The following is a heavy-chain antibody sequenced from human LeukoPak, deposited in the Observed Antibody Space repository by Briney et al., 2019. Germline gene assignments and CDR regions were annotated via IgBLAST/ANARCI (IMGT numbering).Heavy chain of an antibody. J-gene: IGHJ4*02. V-gene: IGHV3-23*01. CDR2: ISGSGGST. D-gene: IGHD3-22*01. CDR3: AKDGTPPIFYDSSGVDY. CDR1: GFTFSSYA. Sequence: GGSLRLSCAASGFTFSSYAMSWVRQAPGKGLEWVSAISGSGGSTYYADSVKGRFTISRDNSKNTLYLQMNSLRAEDTAVYYCAKDGTPPIFYDSSGVDYWGQGALVTVSS.